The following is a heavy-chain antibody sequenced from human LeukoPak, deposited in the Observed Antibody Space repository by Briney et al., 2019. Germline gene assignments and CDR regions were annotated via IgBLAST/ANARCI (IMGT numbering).Heavy chain of an antibody. J-gene: IGHJ6*03. D-gene: IGHD6-6*01. CDR3: ARRGIAARLEGYYYYYMDV. CDR1: GYTFTSYY. CDR2: INPSGGST. V-gene: IGHV1-46*01. Sequence: ASVKVSCKASGYTFTSYYMHWVRQAPGQGLEWMGIINPSGGSTSYAQKFQGRVTMTRDMSTSTVYMELSSLRSEDTAVYYCARRGIAARLEGYYYYYMDVWGKGTTVTVSS.